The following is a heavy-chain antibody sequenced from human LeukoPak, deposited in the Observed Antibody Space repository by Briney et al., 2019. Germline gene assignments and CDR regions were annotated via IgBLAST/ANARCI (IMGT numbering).Heavy chain of an antibody. CDR2: IIPIFGTA. V-gene: IGHV1-69*13. CDR1: GGTFSSYA. Sequence: SVKVSCKASGGTFSSYAISWVRQAPGQGLEWMGGIIPIFGTANNAQKFQGRVTITADESTSTAYMELSSLRSEDTAVYYCARDVRVVVPAAIGYYYYYYMDVWGKGTTVTVSS. J-gene: IGHJ6*03. CDR3: ARDVRVVVPAAIGYYYYYYMDV. D-gene: IGHD2-2*01.